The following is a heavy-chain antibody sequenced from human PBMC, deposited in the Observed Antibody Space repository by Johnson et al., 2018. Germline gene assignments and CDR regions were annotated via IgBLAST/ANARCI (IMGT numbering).Heavy chain of an antibody. CDR2: LSDDGSNQ. D-gene: IGHD1-7*01. J-gene: IGHJ6*03. CDR1: GFTFSGFG. Sequence: QVQLQESGGGVVQPGRSLRLSCVGSGFTFSGFGMHWVRQAPGKGLEWLAVLSDDGSNQFYAGSVKGRFTISSDNSKSTLYLQMDSLRAEDTAVYYCGKDPFGTTHYHFMDVWGKGTTVTVSS. CDR3: GKDPFGTTHYHFMDV. V-gene: IGHV3-30*18.